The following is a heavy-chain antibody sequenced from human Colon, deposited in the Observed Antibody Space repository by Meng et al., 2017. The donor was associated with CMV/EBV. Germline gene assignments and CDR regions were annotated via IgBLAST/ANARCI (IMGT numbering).Heavy chain of an antibody. D-gene: IGHD6-19*01. J-gene: IGHJ4*02. Sequence: GGSLRLSCAASGFTFSTYAMTGVRQAPGKGLEWVSTIRASGGSTYYADSVKGRFTISRDNSKNTLYLQMNSVRAEDTAVYYCAKGGYTSYFDYWGQGTLVTVSS. V-gene: IGHV3-23*01. CDR2: IRASGGST. CDR3: AKGGYTSYFDY. CDR1: GFTFSTYA.